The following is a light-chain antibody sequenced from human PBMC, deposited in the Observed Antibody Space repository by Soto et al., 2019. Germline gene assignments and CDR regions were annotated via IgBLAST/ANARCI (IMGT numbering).Light chain of an antibody. V-gene: IGKV3-20*01. J-gene: IGKJ1*01. CDR3: RQYGSSRWT. CDR2: GAS. CDR1: QSVSSNY. Sequence: EIVLTQSPGTLSLSPGERATLSCRASQSVSSNYVAWFHQKPGQAPRLLIYGASSRATGIPDRFSGSGSGTDFTLTISRLEPEDFAVYYCRQYGSSRWTFGQGTKVDIK.